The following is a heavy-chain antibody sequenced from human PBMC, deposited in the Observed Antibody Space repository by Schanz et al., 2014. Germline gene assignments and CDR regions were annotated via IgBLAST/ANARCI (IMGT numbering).Heavy chain of an antibody. CDR1: GYTFTGYY. J-gene: IGHJ3*02. CDR2: INPNSGGT. CDR3: ARNIIATARAYDI. D-gene: IGHD6-13*01. Sequence: QVQLLQSGAEVKKPGASVKVSCKASGYTFTGYYMHWVRQAPGQGLEWMGRINPNSGGTNYAQKFQGRVTMTRDTSISTAYMELSSLRSDDTAVYYCARNIIATARAYDIWGQGTMVTVSS. V-gene: IGHV1-2*02.